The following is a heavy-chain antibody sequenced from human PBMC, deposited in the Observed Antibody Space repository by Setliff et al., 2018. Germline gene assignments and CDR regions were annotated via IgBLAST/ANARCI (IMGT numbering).Heavy chain of an antibody. CDR3: ARGRTRTSTIFGIVSLSP. V-gene: IGHV1-8*02. CDR1: GYPFTSYD. J-gene: IGHJ6*04. Sequence: GASVKVSCKASGYPFTSYDIHWLRLTSGQGLEWMGWLNPSSGDTGFAPKFQGRVTVTRDTSINTANVELSRLTSEDTAVYYCARGRTRTSTIFGIVSLSPWGDGTTVTVSS. D-gene: IGHD3-3*01. CDR2: LNPSSGDT.